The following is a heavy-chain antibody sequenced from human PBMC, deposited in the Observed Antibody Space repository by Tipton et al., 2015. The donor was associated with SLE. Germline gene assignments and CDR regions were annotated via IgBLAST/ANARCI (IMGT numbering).Heavy chain of an antibody. V-gene: IGHV4-59*11. D-gene: IGHD3-22*01. Sequence: TLSLTCTVSGGSITSHYWTWIRQPPGKGLEWIGYIYYSGSTNCNPSLKSRVTISIGTSKNQLSLKLTSVTAADTAVYYCARGVAYYYDSGAFDIWGQGTMVTVSS. CDR2: IYYSGST. J-gene: IGHJ3*02. CDR3: ARGVAYYYDSGAFDI. CDR1: GGSITSHY.